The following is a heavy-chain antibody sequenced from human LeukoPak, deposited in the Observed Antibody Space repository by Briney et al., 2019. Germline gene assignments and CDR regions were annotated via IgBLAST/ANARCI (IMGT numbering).Heavy chain of an antibody. V-gene: IGHV1-69*13. CDR1: GGTFSRYT. CDR3: AIDGRADAFDI. D-gene: IGHD2-15*01. Sequence: GASVKVSCKASGGTFSRYTISWVRQAPGQGLEWMGGITPIFGTANYAQKFQGRVTITADESTSTAYMELSSLRSEDTAVYYCAIDGRADAFDIWGQGTMVTVSS. CDR2: ITPIFGTA. J-gene: IGHJ3*02.